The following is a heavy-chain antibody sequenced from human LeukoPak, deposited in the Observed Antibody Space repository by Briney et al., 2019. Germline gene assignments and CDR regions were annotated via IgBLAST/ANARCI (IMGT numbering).Heavy chain of an antibody. V-gene: IGHV3-21*01. CDR1: GFTFSSCS. J-gene: IGHJ6*02. Sequence: GGSLRLSCAVSGFTFSSCSINWVRQAPGKGLEWVASISSSSRDTYYADSVKGRFTISRDNAKKSLYLQMSSLRAEDTAVYYCARERVDFGDWSRYYHYGMDVWGQGTTVTVTS. CDR3: ARERVDFGDWSRYYHYGMDV. CDR2: ISSSSRDT. D-gene: IGHD4-17*01.